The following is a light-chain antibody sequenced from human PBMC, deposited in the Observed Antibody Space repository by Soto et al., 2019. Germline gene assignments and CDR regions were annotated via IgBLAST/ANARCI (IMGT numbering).Light chain of an antibody. J-gene: IGKJ5*01. V-gene: IGKV3-20*01. Sequence: DIVLTQSPGTMSLSPGERATLSCRGSQSVSSSYLAWYQQKPGQAPRLLIHGASSRATGIPDRISGSGSGTDFTLTISRLEPEDFAVYYCQKYGSSPITFGKVTQREIK. CDR1: QSVSSSY. CDR2: GAS. CDR3: QKYGSSPIT.